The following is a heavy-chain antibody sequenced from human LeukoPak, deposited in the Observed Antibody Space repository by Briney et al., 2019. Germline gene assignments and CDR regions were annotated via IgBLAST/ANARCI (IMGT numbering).Heavy chain of an antibody. D-gene: IGHD3-10*01. CDR1: GYTFTSYG. V-gene: IGHV1-18*04. Sequence: ASVEVSCKASGYTFTSYGISWVRQAPGQGLEWMGWISAYNGNTNYAQKLQGRVTMTTDTSTSTAYMELRSLRSDDTAVYYCAREITMVRGVPLYYFDYWGQGTLVTVSS. J-gene: IGHJ4*02. CDR3: AREITMVRGVPLYYFDY. CDR2: ISAYNGNT.